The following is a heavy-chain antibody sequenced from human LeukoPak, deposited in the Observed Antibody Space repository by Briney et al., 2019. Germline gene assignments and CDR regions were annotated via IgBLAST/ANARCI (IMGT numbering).Heavy chain of an antibody. CDR2: IIPIFGTA. Sequence: ASVKVSCKASGGTFSSYAISWVRQAPGQGLEWMGGIIPIFGTANYAQKFQGRVTITADESTSTAYMELSSLRSEDTAVYYCARSVRADDFWSAKETMDVWGKGTTVTVSS. D-gene: IGHD3-3*01. V-gene: IGHV1-69*13. CDR1: GGTFSSYA. CDR3: ARSVRADDFWSAKETMDV. J-gene: IGHJ6*03.